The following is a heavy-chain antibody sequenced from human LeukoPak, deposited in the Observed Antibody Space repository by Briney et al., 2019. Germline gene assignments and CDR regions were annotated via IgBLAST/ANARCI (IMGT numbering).Heavy chain of an antibody. Sequence: ASVKVSCKGSGYIFTAYGISRVRQAPGQGLEWMGWISAYNGDTKYAQKFQGRVTMTTETSTSTAYMELRSLRSDDTAVYYCAREGYYDVLTGYPGDYWGQGTLVTVSS. J-gene: IGHJ4*02. CDR3: AREGYYDVLTGYPGDY. V-gene: IGHV1-18*01. D-gene: IGHD3-9*01. CDR2: ISAYNGDT. CDR1: GYIFTAYG.